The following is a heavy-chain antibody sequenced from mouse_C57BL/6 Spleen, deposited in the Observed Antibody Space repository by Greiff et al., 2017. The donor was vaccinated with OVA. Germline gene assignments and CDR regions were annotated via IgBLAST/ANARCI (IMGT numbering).Heavy chain of an antibody. CDR1: GFTFSSYA. CDR3: TRDRPEGFAY. Sequence: VKLVESGEGLVKPGGSLKLSCAASGFTFSSYAMSWVRQTPEKRLEWVAYISSGGDYIYYADTVKGRFTISRDNARNTLYLQMSSLKSEDTAMYYCTRDRPEGFAYWGQGTLVTVSA. V-gene: IGHV5-9-1*02. CDR2: ISSGGDYI. J-gene: IGHJ3*01.